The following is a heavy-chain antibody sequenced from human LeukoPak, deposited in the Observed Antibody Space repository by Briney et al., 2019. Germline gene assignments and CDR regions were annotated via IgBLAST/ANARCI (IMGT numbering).Heavy chain of an antibody. Sequence: PSETLSLTCTVSGGSISSSSYYWGWIRQPPGKGLEWIGSIYYSGSTYYNPSLKSRVTISVDTSKNQFSLKLSSVTAADTAVYYCARDGYSYGRGGVYFDYWGQGTLVTVSS. D-gene: IGHD5-18*01. CDR2: IYYSGST. V-gene: IGHV4-39*07. CDR1: GGSISSSSYY. J-gene: IGHJ4*02. CDR3: ARDGYSYGRGGVYFDY.